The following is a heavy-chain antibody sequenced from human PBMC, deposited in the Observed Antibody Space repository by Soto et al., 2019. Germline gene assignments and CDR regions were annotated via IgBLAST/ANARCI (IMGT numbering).Heavy chain of an antibody. CDR1: GGSISSSSYY. CDR3: ARPRITIFGVVTGDNWFDP. J-gene: IGHJ5*02. V-gene: IGHV4-39*01. D-gene: IGHD3-3*01. Sequence: SETLSLTCTVSGGSISSSSYYWGWIRQPPGKGLEWIGSIYYSGSTYYNPSLKSRVTISVDTSKNQFSLKLSSVTAADTAVYYCARPRITIFGVVTGDNWFDPWGQGTLVTVSS. CDR2: IYYSGST.